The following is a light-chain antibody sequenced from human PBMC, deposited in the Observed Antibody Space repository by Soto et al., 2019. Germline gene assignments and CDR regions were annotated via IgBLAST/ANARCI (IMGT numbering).Light chain of an antibody. V-gene: IGLV1-40*01. Sequence: QSVLTQPPSVSGAPGQRVTISCTGSSSNIGAGFDVHWYQQPPGTAPKLLIHDNSNRPSGVPDRFSASKSGTSASLAINGLQAEDAADYYCQSYDRSLSAWVFGGGTQLTVL. CDR1: SSNIGAGFD. J-gene: IGLJ3*02. CDR3: QSYDRSLSAWV. CDR2: DNS.